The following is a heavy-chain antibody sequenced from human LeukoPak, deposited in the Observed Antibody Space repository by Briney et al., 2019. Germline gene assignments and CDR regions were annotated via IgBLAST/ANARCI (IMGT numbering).Heavy chain of an antibody. CDR3: ARLLSYYYYGMDV. CDR2: INPNSGGT. CDR1: GYTFTGYY. V-gene: IGHV1-2*02. Sequence: ASVKVPCKASGYTFTGYYMHWVRQAPGQGLEWMGWINPNSGGTNYAQKFQGRVTMTRDTSISTAYMELSRLRSDDTAVYYCARLLSYYYYGMDVWGQGTTVTVSS. J-gene: IGHJ6*02. D-gene: IGHD2-15*01.